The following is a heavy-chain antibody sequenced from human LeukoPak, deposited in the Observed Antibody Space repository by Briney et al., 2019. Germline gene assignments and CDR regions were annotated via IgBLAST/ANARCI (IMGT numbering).Heavy chain of an antibody. D-gene: IGHD5-12*01. Sequence: SETLSLTCTVSGGSISGYFWTWIRQPAGKGLEWIGRMYSTGSNNYNPSLKSRVAMSLDTSKNHFSLNLTSVTAADTAVYYCAREPTSGREPTSGRPLDYWGQGTLVTVSS. CDR3: AREPTSGREPTSGRPLDY. CDR1: GGSISGYF. V-gene: IGHV4-4*07. CDR2: MYSTGSN. J-gene: IGHJ4*02.